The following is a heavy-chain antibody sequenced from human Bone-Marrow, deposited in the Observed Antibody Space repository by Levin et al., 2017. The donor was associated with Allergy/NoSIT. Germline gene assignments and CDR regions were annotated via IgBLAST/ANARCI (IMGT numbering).Heavy chain of an antibody. D-gene: IGHD2-8*02. CDR3: ARETRSGRGYGLDV. CDR2: VYYSGST. J-gene: IGHJ6*02. Sequence: SQTLSLTCTVTGGSISSYYWSWIRQPPGKGLEWIGYVYYSGSTKYNPSLKSRVSISLDTSKTQFSLKVDSVTAADTAVYYCARETRSGRGYGLDVWGHGTTVTVSS. V-gene: IGHV4-59*01. CDR1: GGSISSYY.